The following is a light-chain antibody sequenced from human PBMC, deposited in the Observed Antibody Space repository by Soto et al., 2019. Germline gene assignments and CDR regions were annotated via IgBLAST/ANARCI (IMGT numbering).Light chain of an antibody. Sequence: DIVMTQSPDSLAVSLGEVATIHCKSNQSLLYSSNNNNYLAWYQQKPGQPPKRVIDWASIRESGVPDRFSGGCSGTDFTIPISGLQAEDVAVYYWQRYYSVPDTFGQGTTLEI. V-gene: IGKV4-1*01. CDR2: WAS. CDR1: QSLLYSSNNNNY. J-gene: IGKJ2*01. CDR3: QRYYSVPDT.